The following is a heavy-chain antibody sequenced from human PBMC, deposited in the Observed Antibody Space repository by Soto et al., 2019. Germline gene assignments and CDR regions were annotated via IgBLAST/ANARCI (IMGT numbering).Heavy chain of an antibody. CDR1: GFTFSGYS. D-gene: IGHD3-9*01. CDR2: ISSGSKTI. Sequence: GGSLRLSCAASGFTFSGYSVNWIRQAPGKGLEWVSYISSGSKTIYYAESVKGRFTVSRDNARNSQYLQMNSLRDEDTAVYYCVREDILGVRSFDYWGQGTLVTVSS. J-gene: IGHJ4*02. V-gene: IGHV3-48*02. CDR3: VREDILGVRSFDY.